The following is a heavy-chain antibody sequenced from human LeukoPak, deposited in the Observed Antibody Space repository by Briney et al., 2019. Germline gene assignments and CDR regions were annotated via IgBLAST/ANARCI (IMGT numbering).Heavy chain of an antibody. CDR2: IIPIFGTA. D-gene: IGHD3-22*01. V-gene: IGHV1-69*05. Sequence: SVKVSCKASGGTFSSYAISWVRQAPGQGLEWMGGIIPIFGTANYAQKFQGRVTITTDESTSTAYMELSSLRSEDTAVYYCARPEDYYDSSDAFDIWGQGTMVTVSS. CDR1: GGTFSSYA. CDR3: ARPEDYYDSSDAFDI. J-gene: IGHJ3*02.